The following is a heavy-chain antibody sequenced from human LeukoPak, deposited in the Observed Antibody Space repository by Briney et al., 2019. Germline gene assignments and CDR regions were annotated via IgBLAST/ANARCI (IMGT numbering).Heavy chain of an antibody. J-gene: IGHJ4*02. CDR1: GFTFDDYG. D-gene: IGHD2-15*01. V-gene: IGHV3-20*01. Sequence: GGSLRLSCAASGFTFDDYGMSWVRHAPGKGLEWVSGINWNGGSTAYADSVKGRFTISRDNAKNSLYLQMNSLRAEDTALYDCARVIDIVVVVAATPIDYWGQGTLVTVSS. CDR3: ARVIDIVVVVAATPIDY. CDR2: INWNGGST.